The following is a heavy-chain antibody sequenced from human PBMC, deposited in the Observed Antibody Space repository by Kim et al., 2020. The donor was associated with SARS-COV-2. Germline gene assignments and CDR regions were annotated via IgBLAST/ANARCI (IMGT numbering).Heavy chain of an antibody. CDR3: GGSEGYNYGYYYYGMDV. V-gene: IGHV3-53*01. J-gene: IGHJ6*02. CDR2: LCSGGST. D-gene: IGHD5-18*01. CDR1: GFTVSSNY. Sequence: GGSLRLSCAASGFTVSSNYMTWVRQAPGKGLEWVSVLCSGGSTKYADSMKGRFTISRDNTKNTPYLQMNSLRAEDTAVYYCGGSEGYNYGYYYYGMDVWGQGTTVTVSS.